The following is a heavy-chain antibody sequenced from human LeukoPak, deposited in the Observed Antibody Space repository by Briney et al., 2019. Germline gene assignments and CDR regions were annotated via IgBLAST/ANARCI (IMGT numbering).Heavy chain of an antibody. CDR2: ISAYNGNT. CDR3: ARVRDNDYGDF. Sequence: GASVKVSCKASGYTFAPYSISWMRQAPGQGLEWMGWISAYNGNTNYAQKFQDRVTMTTDTSTSTAYMELRSLRSDDTAVYYCARVRDNDYGDFWGQGTLVTVSS. CDR1: GYTFAPYS. V-gene: IGHV1-18*01. J-gene: IGHJ4*02. D-gene: IGHD2-15*01.